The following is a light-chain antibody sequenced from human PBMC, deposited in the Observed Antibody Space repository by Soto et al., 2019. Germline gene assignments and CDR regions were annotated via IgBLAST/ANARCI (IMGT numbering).Light chain of an antibody. CDR3: ASYTSSAPYV. CDR1: SSDVGGYNY. CDR2: DVT. V-gene: IGLV2-14*01. Sequence: QSVLTQPASVSGSPGQSITISCTGTSSDVGGYNYVSWYQQHPGKAPKLMIYDVTNRPSGVSSRFSGSKSGNTASLTISGLQAEDEADYYCASYTSSAPYVIVTGTKVTVL. J-gene: IGLJ1*01.